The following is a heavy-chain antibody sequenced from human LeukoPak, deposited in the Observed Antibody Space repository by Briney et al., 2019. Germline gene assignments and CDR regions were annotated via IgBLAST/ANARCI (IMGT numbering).Heavy chain of an antibody. CDR3: AKVKWELLLGYYYYYMDV. J-gene: IGHJ6*03. Sequence: PGGSLRLSCAASGFTFSSYSMNWVRQAPGKGLEWVSSISSSSSYIYYADSVKGRFTISRDNAKNSLYLQMNSLRAEDTAVYYCAKVKWELLLGYYYYYMDVWGKGTTVTISS. CDR2: ISSSSSYI. CDR1: GFTFSSYS. D-gene: IGHD1-26*01. V-gene: IGHV3-21*04.